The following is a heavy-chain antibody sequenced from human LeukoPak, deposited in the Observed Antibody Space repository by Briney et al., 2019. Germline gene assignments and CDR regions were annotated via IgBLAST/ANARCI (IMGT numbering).Heavy chain of an antibody. J-gene: IGHJ4*02. CDR2: INPNSGGT. V-gene: IGHV1-2*02. D-gene: IGHD6-13*01. Sequence: GASVKVSCKASGYTFTGYYMHWVRQAPGQGLEWMGWINPNSGGTSYAQKFQGRVTMTRDMSTSTVYMELSSLRSEDTAIYYCAREGRGVPGAIAAVKGFDYWGQGTLVTVSS. CDR1: GYTFTGYY. CDR3: AREGRGVPGAIAAVKGFDY.